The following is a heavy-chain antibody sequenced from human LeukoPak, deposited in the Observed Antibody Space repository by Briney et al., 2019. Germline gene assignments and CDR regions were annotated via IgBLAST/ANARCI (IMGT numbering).Heavy chain of an antibody. J-gene: IGHJ3*01. CDR1: GFTFSSYS. Sequence: GGSLRLSCAASGFTFSSYSMNWVRQAPGKGLEWVSYISSSSSTIYYADSVKGRFTISRDNAKNSLYLQMNSLRAEDTALYYCVRDLDWGAFDVWGQGTMVTVSS. V-gene: IGHV3-48*01. D-gene: IGHD3/OR15-3a*01. CDR3: VRDLDWGAFDV. CDR2: ISSSSSTI.